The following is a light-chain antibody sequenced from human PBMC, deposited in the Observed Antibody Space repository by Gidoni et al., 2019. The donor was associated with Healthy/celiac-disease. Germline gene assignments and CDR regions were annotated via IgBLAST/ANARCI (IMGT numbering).Light chain of an antibody. Sequence: SSELTQDPAVSVALGQTVRITCQGDSLRSYYASWYQQQPGQAPVLVIDGKNNRHSGIPDRFAGSSSGNTASLTSTGAQAEDEADYYCNSRDSSGNPHVVFGGGTKLTVL. J-gene: IGLJ2*01. CDR2: GKN. V-gene: IGLV3-19*01. CDR1: SLRSYY. CDR3: NSRDSSGNPHVV.